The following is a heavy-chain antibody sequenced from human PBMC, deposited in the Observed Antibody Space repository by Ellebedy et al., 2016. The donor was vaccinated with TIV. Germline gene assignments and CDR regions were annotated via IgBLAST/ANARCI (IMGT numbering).Heavy chain of an antibody. CDR1: GFTLSNYW. V-gene: IGHV3-74*01. CDR2: INNDGSTT. J-gene: IGHJ5*02. Sequence: GESLKISXTASGFTLSNYWMHWVRQVPGKGLVWVARINNDGSTTTYADFVKGRFTVSRDNAKNTLYLQMNSLRAEDTAVYYCARDRGYDSYAYYWFWWFDPWGQGTLVTVSS. CDR3: ARDRGYDSYAYYWFWWFDP. D-gene: IGHD3-22*01.